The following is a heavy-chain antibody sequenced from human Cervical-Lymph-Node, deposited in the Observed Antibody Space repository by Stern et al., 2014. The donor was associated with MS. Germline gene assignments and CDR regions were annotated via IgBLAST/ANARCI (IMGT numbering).Heavy chain of an antibody. J-gene: IGHJ1*01. Sequence: QVQLGQSGAEVKKPGASVKVSCKASGDTFTSYSIHWLRQAPGQGLEWMGIINPTDGRTTFAQTFQGRVTMTRETSTRTVYMELSSLRAEDTAMYFCANPLPYANWGQGTRVTVSS. V-gene: IGHV1-46*03. CDR1: GDTFTSYS. D-gene: IGHD4-17*01. CDR3: ANPLPYAN. CDR2: INPTDGRT.